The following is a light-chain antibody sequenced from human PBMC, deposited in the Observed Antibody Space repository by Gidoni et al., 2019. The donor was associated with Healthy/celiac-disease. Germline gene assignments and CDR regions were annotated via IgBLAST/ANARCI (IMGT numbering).Light chain of an antibody. CDR3: QQRSNWPPMT. CDR2: DAS. V-gene: IGKV3-11*01. CDR1: QSVSSY. J-gene: IGKJ1*01. Sequence: IVLTHAPATLSVSPGERATLSCRASQSVSSYLAWYQQKPGQAPRLLIYDASNRATGIPARFSGSGSGTDFTLTISSLESEDFAVYYCQQRSNWPPMTFGQGTKLEIK.